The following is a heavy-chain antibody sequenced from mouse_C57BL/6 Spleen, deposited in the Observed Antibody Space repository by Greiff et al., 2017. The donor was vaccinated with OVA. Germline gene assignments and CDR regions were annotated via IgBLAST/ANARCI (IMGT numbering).Heavy chain of an antibody. J-gene: IGHJ1*03. CDR3: ARSAYYYGSSYWYFDV. Sequence: QVQLQQSGAELVRPGTSVKMSCKASGYTFTNYWIGWAKQRPGHGLEWIGDIYPGGGYTTYNEKFKGKATLTADKSSSTAYMQVSSQTYEDSAIYYGARSAYYYGSSYWYFDVWGKGTTVTVSS. CDR1: GYTFTNYW. D-gene: IGHD1-1*01. V-gene: IGHV1-63*01. CDR2: IYPGGGYT.